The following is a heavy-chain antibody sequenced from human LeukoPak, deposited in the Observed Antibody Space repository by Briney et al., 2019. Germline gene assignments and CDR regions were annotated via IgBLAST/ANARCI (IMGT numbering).Heavy chain of an antibody. D-gene: IGHD3-22*01. J-gene: IGHJ4*02. CDR3: ARDGEYYYDSSGLDY. CDR2: ISSSGITI. V-gene: IGHV3-11*01. Sequence: GGSLRLSCAASGFTFSDYYMTWIRQAPGKGLEWVSYISSSGITIYYADSVKGRFTISRDNAKKSLYLEMNSLRAEDTAVYYCARDGEYYYDSSGLDYWGQGTLVTVSS. CDR1: GFTFSDYY.